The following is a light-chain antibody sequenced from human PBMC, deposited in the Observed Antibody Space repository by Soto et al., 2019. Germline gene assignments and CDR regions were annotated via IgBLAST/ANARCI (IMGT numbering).Light chain of an antibody. CDR3: AAWDDSLNGGV. Sequence: QSVLTQPPSASGTPGQRVTISCSGSSSNIGSNTVNWYQQLPGTAPTLLIYSTNQRPSGVPDRFSGSKSGTSASLAISGLQSEDDADYYCAAWDDSLNGGVFGGGTKLTVL. V-gene: IGLV1-44*01. J-gene: IGLJ3*02. CDR1: SSNIGSNT. CDR2: STN.